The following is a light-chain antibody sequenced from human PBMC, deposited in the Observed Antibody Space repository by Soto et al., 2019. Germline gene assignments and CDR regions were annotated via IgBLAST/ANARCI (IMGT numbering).Light chain of an antibody. J-gene: IGKJ4*01. CDR1: QSVRTN. V-gene: IGKV3-15*01. CDR2: GAS. CDR3: QQYNNWRLLT. Sequence: EIVMTQSPPTLSVSPGERAILSCRASQSVRTNLAWYRQKPGQPPRLLIYGASTRATNIPARISGAGSDTEFTLNISSLQSADFAIYYCQQYNNWRLLTFGGGTKVEIK.